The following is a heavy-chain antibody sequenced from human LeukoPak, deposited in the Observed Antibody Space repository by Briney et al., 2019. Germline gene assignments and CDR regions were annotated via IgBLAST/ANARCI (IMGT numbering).Heavy chain of an antibody. CDR3: ARESVARGLFDY. V-gene: IGHV3-30*04. D-gene: IGHD5-12*01. CDR2: ISKDGSNE. J-gene: IGHJ4*02. Sequence: GGSLRLSCAASGFTFNTYVMHWVRQAPGKGLEWVAVISKDGSNEDYADSVKGRFSISRDNSKNTLFLQMNSLRVEDTAVYYCARESVARGLFDYWGQGTLVTVSS. CDR1: GFTFNTYV.